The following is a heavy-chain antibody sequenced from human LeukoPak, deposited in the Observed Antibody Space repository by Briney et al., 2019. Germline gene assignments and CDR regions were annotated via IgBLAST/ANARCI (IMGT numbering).Heavy chain of an antibody. CDR3: ASQYSYDSSALL. Sequence: PSQTLSLTCTVSGGSISSGSYYWSWIRQPAGEGLEWIGRIYTSGSTNYNPSLKSRVTISVDTSKNHFSLKLSSVTAADTAVYYCASQYSYDSSALLWGQGTLVIVSS. D-gene: IGHD3-22*01. CDR2: IYTSGST. V-gene: IGHV4-61*02. J-gene: IGHJ4*02. CDR1: GGSISSGSYY.